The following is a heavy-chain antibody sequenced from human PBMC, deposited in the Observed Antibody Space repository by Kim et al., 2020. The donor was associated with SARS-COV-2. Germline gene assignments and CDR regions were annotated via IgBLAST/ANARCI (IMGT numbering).Heavy chain of an antibody. J-gene: IGHJ4*02. D-gene: IGHD6-13*01. Sequence: GGSLRLSCAASGFTFSSYGMHWVRQAPGKGLEWVAVISYDGSNKYYADSVKGRFTISRDNSKNTLYLQMNSLRAEDTAVYYCAKVGIAAAGDPFDYWGQGTLVTVSS. CDR3: AKVGIAAAGDPFDY. V-gene: IGHV3-30*18. CDR1: GFTFSSYG. CDR2: ISYDGSNK.